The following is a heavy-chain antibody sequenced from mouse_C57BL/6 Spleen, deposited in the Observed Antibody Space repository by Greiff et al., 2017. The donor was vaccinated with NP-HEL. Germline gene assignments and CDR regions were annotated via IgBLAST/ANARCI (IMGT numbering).Heavy chain of an antibody. V-gene: IGHV3-6*01. CDR3: ARDPNDYGSSPYCFAY. J-gene: IGHJ2*01. Sequence: EVKLMESGPGLVKPSQSLSLTCSVTGYSITSCYYWYCIQQFPGNKLEFMGYISYDGSNNYNPSLKNRITISRDTSKNKIFLKLNSVTTEDTATYYCARDPNDYGSSPYCFAYWGQGTTLTVSS. CDR2: ISYDGSN. CDR1: GYSITSCYY. D-gene: IGHD1-1*01.